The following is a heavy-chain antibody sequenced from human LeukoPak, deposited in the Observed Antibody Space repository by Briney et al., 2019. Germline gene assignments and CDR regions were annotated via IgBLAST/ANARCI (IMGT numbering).Heavy chain of an antibody. J-gene: IGHJ3*02. D-gene: IGHD3-22*01. CDR2: INPSGGST. CDR3: ARVHRIVAGDAFDI. V-gene: IGHV1-46*01. CDR1: GYTFTSYY. Sequence: ASVKVSCKASGYTFTSYYMHWVRQAPGQGLEWMGIINPSGGSTSYSQTFQGRVTMTRDMSTSTVYMELSSLRSEDTAVYYCARVHRIVAGDAFDIWGQGTMVTVSS.